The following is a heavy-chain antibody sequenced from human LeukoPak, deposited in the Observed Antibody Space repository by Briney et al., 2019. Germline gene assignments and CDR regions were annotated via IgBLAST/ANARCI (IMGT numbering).Heavy chain of an antibody. CDR3: ARGHDYGDPFDY. CDR2: INAGNGNT. Sequence: ASVKVSCKASGYTFTDYFMNWMRQAPGQRLEWMGWINAGNGNTKYSQKLQGRVTITRDTSSSTAYMQLSSLRSEDTAVYYCARGHDYGDPFDYWGQGTLVTVSS. CDR1: GYTFTDYF. J-gene: IGHJ4*02. V-gene: IGHV1/OR15-3*01. D-gene: IGHD4-17*01.